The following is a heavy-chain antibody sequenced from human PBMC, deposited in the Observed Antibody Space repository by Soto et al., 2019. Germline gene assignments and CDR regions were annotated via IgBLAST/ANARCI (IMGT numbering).Heavy chain of an antibody. D-gene: IGHD3-16*01. V-gene: IGHV3-11*05. CDR2: ISSSSSYT. J-gene: IGHJ6*03. Sequence: PGGSLRLSCAASGFTFSDYYMSWIRQAPGKGLEWVSYISSSSSYTNYADSVKGRFTISRDNSKNTLYLQMNSLRAEDTAVYYCAKDDYVGNIYSYMDVWGKGTTVTVSS. CDR1: GFTFSDYY. CDR3: AKDDYVGNIYSYMDV.